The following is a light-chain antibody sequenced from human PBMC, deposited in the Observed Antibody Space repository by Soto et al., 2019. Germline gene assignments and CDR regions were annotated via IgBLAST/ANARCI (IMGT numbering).Light chain of an antibody. V-gene: IGKV1-9*01. Sequence: DIPLTQSPSFLSASVGDRVTITFGASQAITSYLAWYQQKPGKAPKLLIYAASTLQSGVPSRFSGSRSGTEFTLTISSLQPEDFASYYCQQHKSYPITFGQGTRLEIK. CDR3: QQHKSYPIT. CDR1: QAITSY. J-gene: IGKJ5*01. CDR2: AAS.